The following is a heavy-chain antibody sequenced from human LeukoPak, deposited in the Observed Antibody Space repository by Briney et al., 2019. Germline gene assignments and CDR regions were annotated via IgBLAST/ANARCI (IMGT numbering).Heavy chain of an antibody. V-gene: IGHV1-2*02. CDR3: ARDPYSNYFDY. D-gene: IGHD5-18*01. Sequence: ASVKVSCKSSGYTFTGYYMHWVRQAPGQGLEWMGWINPNTGGTNYAQKFQGRVTMTRDTSISAAYMELSRLRSDDTAVYYCARDPYSNYFDYWGQGTLVTVSS. CDR1: GYTFTGYY. CDR2: INPNTGGT. J-gene: IGHJ4*02.